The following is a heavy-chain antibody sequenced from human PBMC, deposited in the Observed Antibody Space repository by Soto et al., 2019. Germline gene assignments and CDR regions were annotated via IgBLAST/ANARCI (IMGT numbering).Heavy chain of an antibody. J-gene: IGHJ6*02. V-gene: IGHV3-30-3*01. Sequence: SLRLSCAASGFTFSSYAMHWVRQAPGKGLEWVAVISYDGSNKYYADSVKGRFTISRDNSKNTLYLQMNSLRAEDTAVYYCARDDCSSTSCYYYYYGMDVWGQGTTVTVSS. CDR1: GFTFSSYA. CDR3: ARDDCSSTSCYYYYYGMDV. CDR2: ISYDGSNK. D-gene: IGHD2-2*01.